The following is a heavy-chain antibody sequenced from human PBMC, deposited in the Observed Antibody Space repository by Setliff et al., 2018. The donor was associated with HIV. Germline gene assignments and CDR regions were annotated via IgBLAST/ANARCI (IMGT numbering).Heavy chain of an antibody. CDR3: ARPGGDIDSSSGYYFDY. V-gene: IGHV4-38-2*01. Sequence: PSETLSLTCAVSGYSISSGYYWGWIRQPPGKGLEWIGSIYHSGSTYYNPSLKSRVTISVDTSKNQFSLNLSSVTAADTAVYYCARPGGDIDSSSGYYFDYWGQGTLVTVSS. CDR1: GYSISSGYY. J-gene: IGHJ4*02. CDR2: IYHSGST. D-gene: IGHD6-6*01.